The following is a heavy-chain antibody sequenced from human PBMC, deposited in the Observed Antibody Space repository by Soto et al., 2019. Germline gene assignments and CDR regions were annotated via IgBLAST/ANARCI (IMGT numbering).Heavy chain of an antibody. Sequence: QIQLVQSGGEVRKPGASVKLSCKASGYTFTTYGISWVRQRPGQGLEWMGWISAFNGNTKSAQEFQGRATMTTDTSTTTAYMEVKRLTSDDAAVYFCARGSGDSGSAWLDPWGQGTLVTVSS. V-gene: IGHV1-18*01. CDR2: ISAFNGNT. CDR3: ARGSGDSGSAWLDP. D-gene: IGHD3-10*01. CDR1: GYTFTTYG. J-gene: IGHJ5*02.